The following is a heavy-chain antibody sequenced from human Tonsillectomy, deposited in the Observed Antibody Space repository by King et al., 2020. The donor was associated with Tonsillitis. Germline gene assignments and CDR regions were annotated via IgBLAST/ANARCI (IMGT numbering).Heavy chain of an antibody. CDR2: SYPSGST. V-gene: IGHV4-59*02. J-gene: IGHJ2*01. D-gene: IGHD2-15*01. CDR1: GGSVSGYY. CDR3: ARDPGTGLIWAGGYFDM. Sequence: VQLQESGPGLVRPSETLSLTCVVSGGSVSGYYWNWIRQSPGKGLEWIGYSYPSGSTKYNVSLESRVAISVDTSKNRVSLNLTSATAADTAVYYCARDPGTGLIWAGGYFDMGGRGTLVTVSS.